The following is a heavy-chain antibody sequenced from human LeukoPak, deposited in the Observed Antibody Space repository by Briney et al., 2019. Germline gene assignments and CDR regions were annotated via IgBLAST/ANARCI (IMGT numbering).Heavy chain of an antibody. J-gene: IGHJ4*02. CDR2: IYYSGST. CDR3: AREYYYDSSGYYDY. CDR1: GGSISSYY. D-gene: IGHD3-22*01. Sequence: SETLSLTCTVSGGSISSYYWSWIRQPPGKGLEWIGYIYYSGSTNYSPSLKSRVTISVDTSKNQFSLKLSSVTAADTAVYYCAREYYYDSSGYYDYWGQGTLVTVSS. V-gene: IGHV4-59*01.